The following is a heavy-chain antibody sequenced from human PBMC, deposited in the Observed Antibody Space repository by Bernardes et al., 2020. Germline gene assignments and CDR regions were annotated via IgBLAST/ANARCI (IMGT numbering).Heavy chain of an antibody. CDR1: GFTFDDYA. CDR3: AKRGDVVPAAPLWYFDL. V-gene: IGHV3-23*01. Sequence: GGSLRLSCAASGFTFDDYAMHWLRQAPGKGLEWVSGISGSGGSTYYADSVKGRFTISRDNSKNTLYLQMNSLRAEDTAVYYCAKRGDVVPAAPLWYFDLWGRGTLVTVSS. D-gene: IGHD2-2*01. J-gene: IGHJ2*01. CDR2: ISGSGGST.